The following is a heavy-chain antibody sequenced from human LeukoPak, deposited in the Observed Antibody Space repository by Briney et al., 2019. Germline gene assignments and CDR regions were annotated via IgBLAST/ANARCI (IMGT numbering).Heavy chain of an antibody. J-gene: IGHJ6*02. CDR3: ARLRYYAMDV. Sequence: PGGSLRLSCAASGFTFSTYDMNWVRQAPGNGLEWVSYISSSRTISYADSVKGRFTISRDNAKNSLYLQMNSLRAEDTAVYYCARLRYYAMDVWGQGTTVTASS. CDR1: GFTFSTYD. CDR2: ISSSRTI. V-gene: IGHV3-48*01.